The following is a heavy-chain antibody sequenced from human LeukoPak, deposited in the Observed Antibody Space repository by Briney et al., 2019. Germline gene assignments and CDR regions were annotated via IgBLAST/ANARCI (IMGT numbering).Heavy chain of an antibody. Sequence: ASVKVSCKASGYTFTGYYMHWVRQAPGQGLEWMGWINPNSGGTNYAQKFQGRVTMTRDTSISTAYMELSRLRSDDTAVYYCVRDQSDTAITTHWGQGTLVTVSS. V-gene: IGHV1-2*02. CDR3: VRDQSDTAITTH. J-gene: IGHJ4*02. CDR2: INPNSGGT. CDR1: GYTFTGYY. D-gene: IGHD5-18*01.